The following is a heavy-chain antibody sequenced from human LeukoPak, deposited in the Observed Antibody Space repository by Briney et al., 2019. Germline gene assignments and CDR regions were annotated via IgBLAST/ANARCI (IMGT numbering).Heavy chain of an antibody. CDR2: ITGSGGET. Sequence: GGSLRLSCAASGFTFSSYAMSWVRQAPGKGGEGVSAITGSGGETDHADSVKGRFTIDRENAKNTVYLKKNSLRAEDTAIYYCAKGSSPSRPYYFDYWGQGTLVTVSS. CDR3: AKGSSPSRPYYFDY. CDR1: GFTFSSYA. J-gene: IGHJ4*02. D-gene: IGHD1-26*01. V-gene: IGHV3-23*01.